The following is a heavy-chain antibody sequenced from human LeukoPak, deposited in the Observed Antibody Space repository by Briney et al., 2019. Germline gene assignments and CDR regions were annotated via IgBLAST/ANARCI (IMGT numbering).Heavy chain of an antibody. J-gene: IGHJ4*02. CDR2: INWNGGST. V-gene: IGHV3-20*04. Sequence: PGCSLRLSCAASGFTFDDYGMSWVRQAPGKGLEWVSGINWNGGSTGYADSVKGRFTISRDNAKNSLYLQMNSLRAEDTALYYCARSPQQWELPDFDYWGQGTLVTVPS. CDR1: GFTFDDYG. CDR3: ARSPQQWELPDFDY. D-gene: IGHD1-26*01.